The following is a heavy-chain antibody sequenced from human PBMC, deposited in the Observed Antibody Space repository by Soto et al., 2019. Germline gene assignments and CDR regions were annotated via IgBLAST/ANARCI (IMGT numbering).Heavy chain of an antibody. D-gene: IGHD3-10*02. V-gene: IGHV4-59*01. CDR2: IFYSGST. CDR1: GGSISSCY. Sequence: QVQLQESGPGLVKPSETLSLTCTVSGGSISSCYWSWIRQPPGKGLEWIGFIFYSGSTSYNPSLKRRVTISIDTSEYQFSLKRNSVTAADTAVYYCASMIGDPVLSFDSWGQGTLVAVSS. J-gene: IGHJ5*01. CDR3: ASMIGDPVLSFDS.